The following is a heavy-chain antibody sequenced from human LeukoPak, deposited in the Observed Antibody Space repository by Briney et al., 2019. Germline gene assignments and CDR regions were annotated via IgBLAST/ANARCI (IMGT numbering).Heavy chain of an antibody. Sequence: SETLSLTCAVSSGSFSDYYWTWIRQSPGKGLEWIGEITHRGSAKYASSLKSRVNMSVDTSKKHFSLTLTSLSPADTGVYYCARLVLYQKPADSSGWSRVARGYLDSWGQGTRLTVS. V-gene: IGHV4-34*01. CDR2: ITHRGSA. D-gene: IGHD6-19*01. J-gene: IGHJ4*03. CDR1: SGSFSDYY. CDR3: ARLVLYQKPADSSGWSRVARGYLDS.